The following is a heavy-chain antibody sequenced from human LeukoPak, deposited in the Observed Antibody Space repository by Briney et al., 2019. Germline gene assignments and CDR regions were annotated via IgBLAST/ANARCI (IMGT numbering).Heavy chain of an antibody. D-gene: IGHD5-12*01. CDR3: ARDPSGYGFLDY. V-gene: IGHV1-8*03. J-gene: IGHJ4*02. CDR2: MNPNSGNT. Sequence: ASVKVSCKASGYTFTSYDINWVRQATGQGLEWMGWMNPNSGNTGYAQKFQGRVTITRNTSISTAYMELSSLRSEDTAVYYCARDPSGYGFLDYWGQGTLVTVSS. CDR1: GYTFTSYD.